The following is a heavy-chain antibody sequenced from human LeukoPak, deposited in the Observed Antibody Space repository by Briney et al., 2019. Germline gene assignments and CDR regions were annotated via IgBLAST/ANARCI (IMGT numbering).Heavy chain of an antibody. CDR3: ARQGPGYFDY. CDR2: IYSGGNT. J-gene: IGHJ4*02. V-gene: IGHV3-66*04. CDR1: RLIVSSNY. Sequence: GGSLRLSCAASRLIVSSNYMAWVRQAPGKGLEWVSVIYSGGNTYYADSVKGRFTISRDNSKNTLYLQMNSLRAEDTAVYYCARQGPGYFDYWGQGTLVTVSS.